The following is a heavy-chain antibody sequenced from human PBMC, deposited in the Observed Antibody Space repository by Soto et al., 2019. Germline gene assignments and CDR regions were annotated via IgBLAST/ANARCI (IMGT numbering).Heavy chain of an antibody. CDR3: ARARLTVVYGGYYYYAMDA. CDR2: IIPSFGAA. V-gene: IGHV1-69*12. Sequence: QVQLVQSGAEVKKPGSSVKVSCRTSGGTFSSYAISWVRQAPGQGLEWMGGIIPSFGAAKYAQKFQGKVTITADESTSTAYMELSSLRSEDTAVYYCARARLTVVYGGYYYYAMDAWGQGTTVTVSS. D-gene: IGHD2-8*02. J-gene: IGHJ6*02. CDR1: GGTFSSYA.